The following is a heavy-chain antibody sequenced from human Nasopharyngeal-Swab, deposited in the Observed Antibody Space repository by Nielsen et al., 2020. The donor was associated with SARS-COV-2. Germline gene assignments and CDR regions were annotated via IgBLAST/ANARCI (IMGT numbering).Heavy chain of an antibody. CDR1: GYTFTTSY. J-gene: IGHJ6*03. V-gene: IGHV1-46*01. CDR3: ARHSSHLMDV. CDR2: INPSGGST. D-gene: IGHD3-22*01. Sequence: VQVSCKASGYTFTTSYMHWVRQAPGQGLEWMGIINPSGGSTNYAQKFQGRVTMTRDTSTSTVYMELSSVRSEDTAVYYCARHSSHLMDVWGKGTTVTVSS.